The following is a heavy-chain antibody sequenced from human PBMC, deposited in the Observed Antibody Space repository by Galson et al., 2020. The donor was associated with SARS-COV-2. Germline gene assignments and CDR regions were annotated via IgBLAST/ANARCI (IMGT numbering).Heavy chain of an antibody. CDR2: IYPGDSDT. CDR3: ARRNYDFWSGYYTDGDYYYYYMDV. J-gene: IGHJ6*03. V-gene: IGHV5-51*01. Sequence: GESLKISCKGSGYSFTSYWIGWVRQMPGKGLEWMGIIYPGDSDTRYSQSFQGQVTISADKSISTAYLQWSSLKASDTAMYYCARRNYDFWSGYYTDGDYYYYYMDVWGKGTTVTVSS. D-gene: IGHD3-3*01. CDR1: GYSFTSYW.